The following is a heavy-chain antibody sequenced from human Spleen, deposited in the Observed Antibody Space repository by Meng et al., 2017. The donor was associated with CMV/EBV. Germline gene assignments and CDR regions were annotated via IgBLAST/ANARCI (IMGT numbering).Heavy chain of an antibody. CDR2: IYNSGTT. D-gene: IGHD2/OR15-2a*01. CDR1: GDAISSGGYY. Sequence: CTVSGDAISSGGYYWTWIRQHPGKGLEWIGYIYNSGTTYYNPSLRSRLAISVDTSKNHFSLKLNSVTAADTAVYYCARGTSKYYVDPWGQGALVTVSS. J-gene: IGHJ5*02. V-gene: IGHV4-31*03. CDR3: ARGTSKYYVDP.